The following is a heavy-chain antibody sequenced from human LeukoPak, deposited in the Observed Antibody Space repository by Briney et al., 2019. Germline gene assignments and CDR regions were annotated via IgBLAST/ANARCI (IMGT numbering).Heavy chain of an antibody. J-gene: IGHJ4*02. CDR3: ATLGYCSSTSCHRDY. CDR1: GGSISSGGYY. V-gene: IGHV4-31*03. Sequence: SETLSLTCTVSGGSISSGGYYWSWIRQHPGKGLMWIGYIYYSGSTYYNPSLKSRVTISVDTSKNQFSLKLSSVTAADTAVYYCATLGYCSSTSCHRDYWGQGTLVTVSS. CDR2: IYYSGST. D-gene: IGHD2-2*01.